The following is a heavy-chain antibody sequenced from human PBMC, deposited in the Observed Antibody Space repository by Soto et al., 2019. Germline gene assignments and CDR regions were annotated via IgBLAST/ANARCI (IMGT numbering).Heavy chain of an antibody. CDR3: AKDWTSAYYYYYMDV. CDR1: GFTFSSYG. D-gene: IGHD3-3*01. CDR2: ISYDGSNK. V-gene: IGHV3-30*18. Sequence: PGGSLRLSCAASGFTFSSYGMHWVRQAPGKGLEWVAVISYDGSNKYYADSVKGRFTISRDNSKNTLYLQMNSLRAEDTAVYYCAKDWTSAYYYYYMDVWGKGTTVTVSS. J-gene: IGHJ6*03.